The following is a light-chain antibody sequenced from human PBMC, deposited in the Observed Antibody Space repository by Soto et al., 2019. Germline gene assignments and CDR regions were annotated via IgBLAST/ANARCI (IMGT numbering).Light chain of an antibody. CDR3: GSYTTSSTLG. V-gene: IGLV2-14*03. J-gene: IGLJ1*01. Sequence: QSVLTHPASVSGSPGQSITISCTGTSSDVGGYNYVSWYQQHPVKAPKLLIYDVSDRPSGVSIRFPGSKSGNTASLTISGLQAEDEADYYCGSYTTSSTLGFGTGTKVTV. CDR2: DVS. CDR1: SSDVGGYNY.